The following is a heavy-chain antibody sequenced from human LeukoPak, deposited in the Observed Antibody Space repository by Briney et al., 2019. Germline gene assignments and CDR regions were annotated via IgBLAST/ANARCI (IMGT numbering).Heavy chain of an antibody. Sequence: ASVKVSCKASGYIFTSYYIHWVRQAPGQGLEWVAIINPSGGTTSNAQKFQGRLTMTRDTSTSTVYMELGSLRSEDTAVYYCARDHRPSYDSSDYYYPGNYWGQGTLVTVSS. CDR2: INPSGGTT. CDR3: ARDHRPSYDSSDYYYPGNY. CDR1: GYIFTSYY. V-gene: IGHV1-46*01. J-gene: IGHJ4*02. D-gene: IGHD3-22*01.